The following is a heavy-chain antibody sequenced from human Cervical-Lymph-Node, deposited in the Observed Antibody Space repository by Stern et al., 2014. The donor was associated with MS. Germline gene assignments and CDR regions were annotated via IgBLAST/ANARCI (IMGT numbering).Heavy chain of an antibody. CDR1: GFTFSSYA. CDR3: ARDPDYGDNFRFFDY. D-gene: IGHD4-23*01. Sequence: VQLEESGGGVVQPGRSLRLSCAASGFTFSSYAMHWVRQAPGKGLDWVAVISYDGSKKYYADSVKGRFTSSRDKSKNTLYLQMNSLRAEDTAVYYCARDPDYGDNFRFFDYWGQGTLVTVSS. CDR2: ISYDGSKK. J-gene: IGHJ4*02. V-gene: IGHV3-30*04.